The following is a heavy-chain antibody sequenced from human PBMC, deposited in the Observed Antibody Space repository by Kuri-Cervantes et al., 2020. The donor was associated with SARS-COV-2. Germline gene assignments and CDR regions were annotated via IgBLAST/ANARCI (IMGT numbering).Heavy chain of an antibody. J-gene: IGHJ6*03. Sequence: GGSLRLSCAASGFTFSSYSMNWVRQAPGKGLEWVSSISSSSSYIYYADSVKGRFTISRDNAKNSLYLQMNSLRAEDTAVYYCARVLRFLEWTNYCYYYYMDVWGKGTTVTVSS. CDR1: GFTFSSYS. V-gene: IGHV3-21*01. D-gene: IGHD3-3*01. CDR3: ARVLRFLEWTNYCYYYYMDV. CDR2: ISSSSSYI.